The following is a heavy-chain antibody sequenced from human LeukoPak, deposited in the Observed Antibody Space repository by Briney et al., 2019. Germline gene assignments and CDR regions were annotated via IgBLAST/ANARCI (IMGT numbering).Heavy chain of an antibody. CDR3: AKKGYYYYIDV. CDR1: GDSISSSYYY. J-gene: IGHJ6*03. Sequence: PSETLSLTCSVSGDSISSSYYYWAWIRQPPGKGLEWIGSIYHSGSTYYNPSLKSRVTISVDTSKNQFSLKLTSVTAADTAVYHCAKKGYYYYIDVWGTGTTVTVS. V-gene: IGHV4-39*07. CDR2: IYHSGST.